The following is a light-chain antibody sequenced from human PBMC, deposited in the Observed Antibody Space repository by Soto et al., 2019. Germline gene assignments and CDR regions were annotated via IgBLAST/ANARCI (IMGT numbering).Light chain of an antibody. J-gene: IGKJ4*01. V-gene: IGKV3-11*01. CDR2: DAA. Sequence: EIVLTQSPATLSLSPWERATRSCRASQRVSSYLAWYQQKPGQAPRLLIYDAANRATGIPARSSGSGSGTAFTLTISSLEPEDFAVYYCQQRSNWPLTFGGGTKGAIK. CDR3: QQRSNWPLT. CDR1: QRVSSY.